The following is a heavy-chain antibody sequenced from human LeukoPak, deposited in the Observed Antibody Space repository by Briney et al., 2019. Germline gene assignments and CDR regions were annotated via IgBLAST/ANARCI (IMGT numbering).Heavy chain of an antibody. CDR3: ARGYYDSSGYYSFDY. D-gene: IGHD3-22*01. V-gene: IGHV5-51*01. Sequence: GESLKISCKGSGYSLTSYWIGWVRQMPGKGLEWMGIIYPGDSDTRYSPSFQGQVTISADKSISTAYLQWSSLKASDTAMYYCARGYYDSSGYYSFDYWGQGTLVTVSS. CDR2: IYPGDSDT. J-gene: IGHJ4*02. CDR1: GYSLTSYW.